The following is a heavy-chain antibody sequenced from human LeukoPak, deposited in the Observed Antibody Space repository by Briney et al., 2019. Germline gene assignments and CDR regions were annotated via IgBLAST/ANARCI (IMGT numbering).Heavy chain of an antibody. J-gene: IGHJ1*01. CDR3: ARRSNYYADDA. CDR2: VYPGDSDT. V-gene: IGHV5-51*01. CDR1: GYNFTNFW. D-gene: IGHD4/OR15-4a*01. Sequence: GESLKISCQASGYNFTNFWIAWVRQMPGKGLEWMGIVYPGDSDTRCSPSFQGQVTISADKSITTAYLQWRSLKTSDTAMYYCARRSNYYADDAWGQGTLVTVSS.